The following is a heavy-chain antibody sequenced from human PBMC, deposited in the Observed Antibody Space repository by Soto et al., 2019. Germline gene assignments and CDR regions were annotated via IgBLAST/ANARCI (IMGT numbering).Heavy chain of an antibody. Sequence: QVQLVESGGDLVKPGGSLRLSCAASGFTFTDYYMSWLRQAPGQGLQWLSYISGSTDYLNYADSVKGRFTISRDNAKNLLYLQMTSLRAYDTAVYYCARDLGLSSSNYFDFWGQGSLVTVSS. CDR3: ARDLGLSSSNYFDF. V-gene: IGHV3-11*06. CDR1: GFTFTDYY. D-gene: IGHD3-10*01. CDR2: ISGSTDYL. J-gene: IGHJ4*02.